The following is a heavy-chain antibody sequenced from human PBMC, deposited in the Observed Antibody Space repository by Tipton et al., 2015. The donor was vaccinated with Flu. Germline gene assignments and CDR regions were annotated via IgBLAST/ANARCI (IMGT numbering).Heavy chain of an antibody. V-gene: IGHV3-53*01. D-gene: IGHD2-21*02. Sequence: SLRLSCAASGFSVSRNYMSWVRQAPGKRLEWVSVIYSGGSTDYADSVKGRFTISRDNSKNTLYLQMNSLRAEDTAVYYCGTYCGGDCYRAPIYYYGLDVWGQGTTVTASS. CDR1: GFSVSRNY. CDR3: GTYCGGDCYRAPIYYYGLDV. J-gene: IGHJ6*02. CDR2: IYSGGST.